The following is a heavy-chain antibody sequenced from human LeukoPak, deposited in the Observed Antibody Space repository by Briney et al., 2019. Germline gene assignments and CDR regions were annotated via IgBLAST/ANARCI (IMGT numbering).Heavy chain of an antibody. J-gene: IGHJ5*02. V-gene: IGHV4-39*07. Sequence: SETLSLTCTVSGGSISSSSYYWGWIRQPPGKGLEWIGSIYYSGSTYYNPSLKSRVTISVDTSKNQFSLKLSSVTAADTAVYYCARRGFDYVWGSYRSYWFDPWGQGTLVTVSS. CDR2: IYYSGST. CDR3: ARRGFDYVWGSYRSYWFDP. CDR1: GGSISSSSYY. D-gene: IGHD3-16*02.